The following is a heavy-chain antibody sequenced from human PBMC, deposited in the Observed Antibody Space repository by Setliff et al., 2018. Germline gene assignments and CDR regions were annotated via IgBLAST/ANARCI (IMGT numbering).Heavy chain of an antibody. CDR3: AGGITSGGYWGQRFLYLDV. D-gene: IGHD3-22*01. V-gene: IGHV4-61*09. CDR2: IYSNGRT. CDR1: GGSISSDSHY. Sequence: PSETLSLTCTVSGGSISSDSHYWAWVRQPAGKGLELIGQIYSNGRTYYNPSLKSRLTISLDTSKNQFSLRLNSMTAADTAVYYCAGGITSGGYWGQRFLYLDVWGRGTTVTVSS. J-gene: IGHJ6*03.